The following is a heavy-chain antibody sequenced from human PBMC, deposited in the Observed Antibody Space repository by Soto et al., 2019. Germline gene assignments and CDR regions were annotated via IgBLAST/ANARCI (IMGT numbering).Heavy chain of an antibody. J-gene: IGHJ4*02. CDR2: ISSSGSTI. Sequence: EVQLVESGGGLVQPGGSLRLSCAASGFTFSSYEMNWVRQAPGKGLEWVSYISSSGSTIYHADSVKGRFTISRDNAKNSLYLQMNSLRAEDTAVYYCARAFRYSSGWYVDYFDYWGQGTLVTVSS. D-gene: IGHD6-19*01. CDR3: ARAFRYSSGWYVDYFDY. CDR1: GFTFSSYE. V-gene: IGHV3-48*03.